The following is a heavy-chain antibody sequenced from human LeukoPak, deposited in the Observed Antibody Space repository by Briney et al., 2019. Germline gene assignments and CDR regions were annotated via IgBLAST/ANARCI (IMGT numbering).Heavy chain of an antibody. D-gene: IGHD6-13*01. Sequence: TLSPTCAVYGGSPTAYYWSWVRQPPRTGREWIGEINPSGSTTYNPSLKSRVTISVDTSKKQFSLKLSSVTAADTAVYYCARGGFDSSSWYDYWGLGTLVTVSS. CDR1: GGSPTAYY. V-gene: IGHV4-34*01. J-gene: IGHJ4*02. CDR2: INPSGST. CDR3: ARGGFDSSSWYDY.